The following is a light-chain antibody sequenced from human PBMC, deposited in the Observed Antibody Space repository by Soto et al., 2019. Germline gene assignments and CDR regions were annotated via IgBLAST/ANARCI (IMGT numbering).Light chain of an antibody. CDR1: SSNIGSNF. CDR2: SNT. Sequence: QTMVTQPPSASGTPGQRVTISCSGSSSNIGSNFVSWYQQLPGTAPKLLIYSNTQRPSGVPDRFSGSKSGTSASLAISGLRSADEADYYCATWDDSLSGWVFGGGTKLTVL. V-gene: IGLV1-47*02. CDR3: ATWDDSLSGWV. J-gene: IGLJ3*02.